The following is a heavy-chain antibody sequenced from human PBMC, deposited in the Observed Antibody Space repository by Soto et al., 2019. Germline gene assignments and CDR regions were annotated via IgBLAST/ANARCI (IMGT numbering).Heavy chain of an antibody. J-gene: IGHJ5*02. V-gene: IGHV4-30-2*01. CDR3: ARSRVYKWFDP. Sequence: QLQLQESGSGLVKPSQTLSLTCAVSGGSISSGGYSWSWIRQPPGKGLEWIGYIYHSGSTYYNPSLKSRXTXSXXRSKHQFSLQPSSVSAADTAVYYCARSRVYKWFDPWVQGTLVTVSS. CDR2: IYHSGST. D-gene: IGHD6-13*01. CDR1: GGSISSGGYS.